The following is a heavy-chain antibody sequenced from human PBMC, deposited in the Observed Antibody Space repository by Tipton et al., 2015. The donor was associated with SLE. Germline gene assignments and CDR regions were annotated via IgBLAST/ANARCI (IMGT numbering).Heavy chain of an antibody. J-gene: IGHJ3*02. CDR2: ISSSGSTI. Sequence: SLRLSCAASGFTVSSNYMSWVRQAPGKGLEWVSYISSSGSTIYYADSVKGRFTISRDNAKNSLYLQMNSLRAEDTAVYYCARVRVGATPGAFDIWGQGTMVTVSS. V-gene: IGHV3-11*04. D-gene: IGHD1-26*01. CDR1: GFTVSSNY. CDR3: ARVRVGATPGAFDI.